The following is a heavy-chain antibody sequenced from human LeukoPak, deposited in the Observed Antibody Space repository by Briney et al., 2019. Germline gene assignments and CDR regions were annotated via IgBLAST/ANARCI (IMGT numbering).Heavy chain of an antibody. Sequence: GESLKISCKGSGYSFTSYWIGWVRQMPGKGLEWMGIIYPGDSDTRYSPSFKGQVIISADKSISTAYLQWSSLKASDTAMYYCARGSSSWSYYCYMDVWSKGTTVTVSS. CDR2: IYPGDSDT. J-gene: IGHJ6*03. CDR1: GYSFTSYW. CDR3: ARGSSSWSYYCYMDV. D-gene: IGHD6-13*01. V-gene: IGHV5-51*01.